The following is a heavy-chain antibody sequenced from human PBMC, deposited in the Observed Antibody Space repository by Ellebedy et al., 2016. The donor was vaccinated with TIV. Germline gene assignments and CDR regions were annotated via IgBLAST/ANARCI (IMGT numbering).Heavy chain of an antibody. Sequence: GESLKISCAASGFTVSSNYMSWVRQAPGKGLEWVSVIYSGGSTFYADSVKGRFTISRDNSKNTLYLQMNSLRAEETAVYFCARVRVPGGGYYFYYGMDVWGQGTTVTVSS. CDR3: ARVRVPGGGYYFYYGMDV. J-gene: IGHJ6*02. D-gene: IGHD2-2*01. CDR2: IYSGGST. CDR1: GFTVSSNY. V-gene: IGHV3-53*01.